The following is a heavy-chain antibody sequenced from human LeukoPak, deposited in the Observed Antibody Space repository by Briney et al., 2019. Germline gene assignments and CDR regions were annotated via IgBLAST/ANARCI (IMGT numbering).Heavy chain of an antibody. CDR1: GFTVSSNF. D-gene: IGHD1-26*01. Sequence: GGSLRLSCAASGFTVSSNFMSWVRQAPGKGLEWVSVIYGGGSTYYADSVKGRFTISRDTSKNTLYLQMNSLRAEDTAVYYCAKDRGSGSYRGSFDYWGQGTLVTVSS. V-gene: IGHV3-53*01. CDR2: IYGGGST. CDR3: AKDRGSGSYRGSFDY. J-gene: IGHJ4*02.